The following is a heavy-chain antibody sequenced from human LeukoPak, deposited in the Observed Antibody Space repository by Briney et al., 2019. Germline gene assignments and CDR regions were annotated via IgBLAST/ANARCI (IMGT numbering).Heavy chain of an antibody. CDR3: AKAMIRRVLLWFREPFDP. J-gene: IGHJ5*02. CDR1: GFTFSSYA. V-gene: IGHV3-23*01. D-gene: IGHD3-10*01. Sequence: PGGSLRLSCAASGFTFSSYAMSWVRQAPGKGLEWVSAISGSGGSTYYADSVKGRFTISRDNSKNTLYLQMNSLRAEDTAVYYCAKAMIRRVLLWFREPFDPWGQGTLVTVSS. CDR2: ISGSGGST.